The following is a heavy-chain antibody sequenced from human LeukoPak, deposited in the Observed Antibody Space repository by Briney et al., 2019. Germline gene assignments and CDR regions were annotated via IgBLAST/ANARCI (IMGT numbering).Heavy chain of an antibody. CDR1: EFTFSDYY. Sequence: GGSLRLSCAASEFTFSDYYMSWIRQAPGKGLEWVSYISSSSSYTNYADSVKGRFTISRDNAKNSLYLQMNTLRAEDTAVYYCARAIGPHDDTLFDYWGQGTLVTVSS. D-gene: IGHD1-1*01. V-gene: IGHV3-11*05. J-gene: IGHJ4*02. CDR2: ISSSSSYT. CDR3: ARAIGPHDDTLFDY.